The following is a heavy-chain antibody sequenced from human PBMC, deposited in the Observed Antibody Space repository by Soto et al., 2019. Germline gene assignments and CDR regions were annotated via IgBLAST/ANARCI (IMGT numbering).Heavy chain of an antibody. D-gene: IGHD6-13*01. CDR1: GFIFTGYN. V-gene: IGHV3-21*01. CDR3: ARRRAAAGTLTFDY. Sequence: GGSLRLACAASGFIFTGYNMKWVRQAPGKGLEWVSSISSGSSYIYYADSVKGRFTISRDNAKNSLYLQMNTLRAEDTALYYCARRRAAAGTLTFDYWGQGTRVTVSS. J-gene: IGHJ4*02. CDR2: ISSGSSYI.